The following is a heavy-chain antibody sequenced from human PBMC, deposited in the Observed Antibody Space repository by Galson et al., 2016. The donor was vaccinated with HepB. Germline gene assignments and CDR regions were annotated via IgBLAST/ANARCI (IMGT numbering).Heavy chain of an antibody. CDR1: GFSLGNYW. V-gene: IGHV3-7*04. CDR3: TREFDL. J-gene: IGHJ2*01. Sequence: SLRLSCAASGFSLGNYWINWARQAPGKGLEWLANIKKDGGEINYVDSVKGRFTISRDNAKNSSFLQMNTLGVEDTAVYYCTREFDLWGRGTQVTVSS. CDR2: IKKDGGEI.